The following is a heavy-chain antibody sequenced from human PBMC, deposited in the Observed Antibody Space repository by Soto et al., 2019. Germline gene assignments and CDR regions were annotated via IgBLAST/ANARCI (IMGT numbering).Heavy chain of an antibody. CDR3: AGMVSAGTLTWFDP. D-gene: IGHD2-2*01. J-gene: IGHJ5*02. CDR2: MNPGSGKT. Sequence: QVQLVQSGAEVKEPGASVRVSCKASGYTFINFDISWVRQAAGQGLEWLGWMNPGSGKTGYASKFQGRVAMTRSASTGTSPLELRRLTSYDTAVYYCAGMVSAGTLTWFDPWGQGTLVTVSS. CDR1: GYTFINFD. V-gene: IGHV1-8*02.